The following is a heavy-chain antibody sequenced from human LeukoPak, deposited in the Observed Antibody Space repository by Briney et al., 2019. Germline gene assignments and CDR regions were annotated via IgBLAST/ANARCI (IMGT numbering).Heavy chain of an antibody. CDR3: AKDLGGGSFTMITS. D-gene: IGHD3-16*01. V-gene: IGHV3-23*01. CDR2: ISGSAYST. CDR1: GFTFSSYA. Sequence: PGGSLRLSCAASGFTFSSYAMSWVRQAPGKGLEWVSTISGSAYSTYYADSVMGRFTISRDNSKNTLYLQMNSLRAEDTAVYYCAKDLGGGSFTMITSWGQGTLVTVSS. J-gene: IGHJ5*02.